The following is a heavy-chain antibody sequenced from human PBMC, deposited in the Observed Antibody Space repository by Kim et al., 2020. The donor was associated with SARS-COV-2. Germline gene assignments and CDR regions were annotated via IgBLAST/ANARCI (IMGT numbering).Heavy chain of an antibody. CDR1: GYPFTSYY. Sequence: ASVTVSCTESGYPFTSYYMHWVRQAPGQGLEWMGIINPSGGSTSYAQKFQGRVTMTRDTSTSTVYMELSSLRSEDTAVYYCARDGPLFFYDSSGYYPLYYFDYLGQGTLVTVSS. CDR2: INPSGGST. CDR3: ARDGPLFFYDSSGYYPLYYFDY. V-gene: IGHV1-46*01. J-gene: IGHJ4*02. D-gene: IGHD3-22*01.